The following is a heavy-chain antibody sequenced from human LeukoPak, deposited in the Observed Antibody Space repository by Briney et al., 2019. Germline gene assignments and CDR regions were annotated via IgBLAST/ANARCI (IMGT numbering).Heavy chain of an antibody. CDR2: INHSGST. Sequence: SETLSLTCAVYGGSFSGYYWSWIRQPPGKGLEWIGEINHSGSTNYNPSLKGRVTISVDTSKNQFSLKLSSVTAADTAVYYCARGWGYYFDYWGQGTLVTVSS. D-gene: IGHD3-16*01. V-gene: IGHV4-34*01. J-gene: IGHJ4*02. CDR3: ARGWGYYFDY. CDR1: GGSFSGYY.